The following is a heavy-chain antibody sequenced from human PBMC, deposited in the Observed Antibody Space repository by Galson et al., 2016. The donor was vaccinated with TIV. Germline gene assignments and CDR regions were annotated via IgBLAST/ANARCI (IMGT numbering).Heavy chain of an antibody. V-gene: IGHV3-30*04. CDR2: MSYDGSDK. Sequence: SLRLSCAASGFTFGSYALHWVRQAPGKGLEWVAVMSYDGSDKYYADSEKGRFTISRDNSKNTLYLQMNSLRPEDTAVYYCARDLLYYGVFDHWGQGTLVTVSS. J-gene: IGHJ4*02. D-gene: IGHD3-22*01. CDR1: GFTFGSYA. CDR3: ARDLLYYGVFDH.